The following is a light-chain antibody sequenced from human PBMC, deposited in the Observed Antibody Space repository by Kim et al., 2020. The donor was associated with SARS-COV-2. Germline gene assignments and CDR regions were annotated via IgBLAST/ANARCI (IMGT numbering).Light chain of an antibody. J-gene: IGKJ1*01. CDR1: QDISNY. CDR2: AAS. CDR3: LQHKTYPRT. Sequence: DIQMTQSPSAMSASVGDRVTITCRASQDISNYLAWFQQKPGEVPKRLIYAASSLETGVPSRFSGSESGTEFTLTISSLQPEDLATYYCLQHKTYPRTFGQGTKVDIK. V-gene: IGKV1-17*03.